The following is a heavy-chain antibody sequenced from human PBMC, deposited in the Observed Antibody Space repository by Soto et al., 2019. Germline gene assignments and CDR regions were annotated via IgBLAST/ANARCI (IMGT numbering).Heavy chain of an antibody. Sequence: QRQLQESGPGLVKPSETLSLTCTVSGGSISSSSDHWGWIRQPPGKGLEWIGSIYYSGSTYYSPSLQLRVPMSVDKAQHQLSRPLRSVTAADAAVYYCVKTTRSTVTSPFDYWGQGTLVTVSS. J-gene: IGHJ4*02. CDR2: IYYSGST. CDR3: VKTTRSTVTSPFDY. V-gene: IGHV4-39*01. D-gene: IGHD4-17*01. CDR1: GGSISSSSDH.